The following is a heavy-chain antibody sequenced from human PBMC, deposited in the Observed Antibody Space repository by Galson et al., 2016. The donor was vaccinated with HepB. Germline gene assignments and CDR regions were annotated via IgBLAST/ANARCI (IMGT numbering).Heavy chain of an antibody. D-gene: IGHD6-13*01. CDR3: ARLSRPYGLAV. V-gene: IGHV3-7*01. CDR1: GFTFSGYY. Sequence: SLRLSCAASGFTFSGYYMSWIRQAPGKGLEWVANINEDGNIKLYVNSVKGRFTISRDNTRNSVYLEMKSLSGDDTALYYCARLSRPYGLAVWGHGTTVTVSS. J-gene: IGHJ6*02. CDR2: INEDGNIK.